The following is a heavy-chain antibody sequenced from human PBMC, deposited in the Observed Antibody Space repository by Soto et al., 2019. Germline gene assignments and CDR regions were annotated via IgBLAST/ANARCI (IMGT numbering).Heavy chain of an antibody. D-gene: IGHD4-17*01. CDR1: GFTFSSYD. Sequence: EVQLVESGGGLVQPGGSLRLSCAASGFTFSSYDMHWVLQATGKGLEWVTAIGTAGDTYYPGSVKGRFTISRENAKNSLYLQLNNLRADDTAVYYCARRGINGDAAGFDPWGQGTLVTVSS. J-gene: IGHJ5*02. CDR2: IGTAGDT. CDR3: ARRGINGDAAGFDP. V-gene: IGHV3-13*01.